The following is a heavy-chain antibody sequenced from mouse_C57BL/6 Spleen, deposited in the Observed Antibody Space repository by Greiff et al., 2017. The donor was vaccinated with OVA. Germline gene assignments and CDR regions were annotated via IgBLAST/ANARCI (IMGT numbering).Heavy chain of an antibody. J-gene: IGHJ3*01. CDR2: ISYSGST. D-gene: IGHD2-4*01. Sequence: EVKVVESGPGMVKPSQSLSLTCTVTGYSITSGYDWHWIRHFPGNKLEWMGYISYSGSTNYNPSLKSRISITHDTSKNHFFLKLNSVTTEDTATYYCARGDYDYDVGFAYWGQGTLVTVSA. CDR1: GYSITSGYD. V-gene: IGHV3-1*01. CDR3: ARGDYDYDVGFAY.